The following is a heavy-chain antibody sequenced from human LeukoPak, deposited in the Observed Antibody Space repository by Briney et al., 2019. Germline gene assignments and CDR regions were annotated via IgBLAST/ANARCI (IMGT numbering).Heavy chain of an antibody. J-gene: IGHJ4*02. V-gene: IGHV3-21*06. CDR3: ARGGYSGYDYGGGHYFDY. D-gene: IGHD5-12*01. CDR1: GFTLSHFW. Sequence: PGGSLRLSCAASGFTLSHFWMNWVRQAPGEGLEWVSSISGSSTYIYYADSLQGRFTISRDNAKNSLYLQMNSLRAEDTAVYYCARGGYSGYDYGGGHYFDYWGQGILVTVSS. CDR2: ISGSSTYI.